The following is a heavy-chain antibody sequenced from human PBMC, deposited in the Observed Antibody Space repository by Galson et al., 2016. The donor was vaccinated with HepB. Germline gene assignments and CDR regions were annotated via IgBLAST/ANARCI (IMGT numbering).Heavy chain of an antibody. CDR2: INVRGST. D-gene: IGHD2-15*01. CDR3: ARPVHCSATTCSGNFHY. Sequence: ETLSLTCAVYGGSLDNYYWHWIRQPPGKGLEWIGEINVRGSTTYNPSLKRRVSISIDTSKNQFSLKLTSVTAADSAVYYCARPVHCSATTCSGNFHYWGQGTPVTVSS. J-gene: IGHJ4*02. V-gene: IGHV4-34*01. CDR1: GGSLDNYY.